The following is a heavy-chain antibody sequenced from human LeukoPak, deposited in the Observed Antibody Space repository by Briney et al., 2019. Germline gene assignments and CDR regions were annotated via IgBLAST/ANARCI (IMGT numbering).Heavy chain of an antibody. V-gene: IGHV4-59*08. J-gene: IGHJ6*03. D-gene: IGHD3-16*01. CDR1: GDSISSYY. Sequence: SETLSLTCTVSGDSISSYYWSWIRQPPGKGLEWIGYIYYSGSTNYNPSLESRVTISIDTSKNQFSLKLSSVTAADTAVYYCARVGEVIYYMDVWGKGTTVTVSS. CDR3: ARVGEVIYYMDV. CDR2: IYYSGST.